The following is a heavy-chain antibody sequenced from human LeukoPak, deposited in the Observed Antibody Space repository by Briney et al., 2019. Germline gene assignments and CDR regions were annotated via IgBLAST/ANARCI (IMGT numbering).Heavy chain of an antibody. V-gene: IGHV3-7*03. Sequence: GGSLRLSVAASELAFVFYTRNWSRQAPGKGLGWLASIKQDGSEKYYVDSVKGRFTFSRDNAKNSLYLQMDSLRAEDTAIYYCARDKSAGADTGSSFYYWGQGALVTVSS. J-gene: IGHJ4*02. CDR3: ARDKSAGADTGSSFYY. D-gene: IGHD3-10*01. CDR1: ELAFVFYT. CDR2: IKQDGSEK.